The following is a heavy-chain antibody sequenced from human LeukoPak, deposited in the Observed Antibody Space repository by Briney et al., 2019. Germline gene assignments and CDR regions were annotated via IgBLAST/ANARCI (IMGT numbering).Heavy chain of an antibody. CDR1: GGSFSGYY. D-gene: IGHD3-10*01. V-gene: IGHV4-34*01. CDR2: INHSGST. Sequence: SETLSLTCAVYGGSFSGYYWSWIRQPPGKGLEWIGEINHSGSTNYNPSLKSQVTISVDTSKNQFSLKLSSVTAADTAVYYCARSNPYYYGSGSYFHYWGQGTLVTVSS. CDR3: ARSNPYYYGSGSYFHY. J-gene: IGHJ4*02.